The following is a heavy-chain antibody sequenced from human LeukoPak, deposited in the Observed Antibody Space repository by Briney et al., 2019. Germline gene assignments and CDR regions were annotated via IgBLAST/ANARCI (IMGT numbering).Heavy chain of an antibody. J-gene: IGHJ4*02. CDR2: FDPEDGET. CDR1: GYTLTELS. Sequence: GASVKVSCKVSGYTLTELSMHWVRQAPGKGLEWMGGFDPEDGETIYAQKFQGRVTMTRDTSINTAYMELSRLRSDDTAVYYCARDRAMDYWGQGTLVTVSS. CDR3: ARDRAMDY. V-gene: IGHV1-24*01.